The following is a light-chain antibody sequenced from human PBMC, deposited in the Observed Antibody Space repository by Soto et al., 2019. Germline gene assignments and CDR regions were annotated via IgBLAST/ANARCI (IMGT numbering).Light chain of an antibody. V-gene: IGLV2-23*02. CDR1: SSDVGPYNL. J-gene: IGLJ2*01. CDR3: CSYAGSSMFV. CDR2: EVV. Sequence: QSALTQPASVSGSPGQSITISCTGSSSDVGPYNLVSWYQHHPGKAPKLMISEVVKRPSGVSNRFSGSKSGNTASLTISGLQADDEADYYCCSYAGSSMFVFGGGTKVTVL.